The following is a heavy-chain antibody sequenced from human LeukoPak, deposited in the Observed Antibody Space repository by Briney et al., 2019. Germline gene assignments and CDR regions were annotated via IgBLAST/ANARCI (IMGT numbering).Heavy chain of an antibody. V-gene: IGHV4-38-2*02. CDR1: GYSISSGYY. J-gene: IGHJ4*02. CDR3: ARDRIAARRRSFDY. D-gene: IGHD6-6*01. Sequence: SESLSLTCTVSGYSISSGYYWGWIRQPPGKGLEWIGSIYHSGSTYYNPSLKSRVTISVDTSKSQFSLKLSSVTAADTAVYYCARDRIAARRRSFDYWGQGTLVTVSS. CDR2: IYHSGST.